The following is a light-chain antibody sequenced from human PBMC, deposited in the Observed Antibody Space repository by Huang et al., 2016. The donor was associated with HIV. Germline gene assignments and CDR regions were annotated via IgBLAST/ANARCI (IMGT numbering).Light chain of an antibody. CDR1: QSISIN. V-gene: IGKV3-15*01. CDR2: GAS. Sequence: EIVMRQSPPTLSVSPGEGATLSCWASQSISINLAWYQQRPGQAPRLLIYGASTRATDVPARFSGSGSGTEFTLTISSLQSEDFAVYFCQQYNDWPPLFTFGPGTKVDI. CDR3: QQYNDWPPLFT. J-gene: IGKJ3*01.